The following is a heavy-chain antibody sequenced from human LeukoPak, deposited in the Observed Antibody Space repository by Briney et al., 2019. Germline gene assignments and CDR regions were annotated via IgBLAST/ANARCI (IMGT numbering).Heavy chain of an antibody. D-gene: IGHD6-13*01. V-gene: IGHV4-61*02. J-gene: IGHJ2*01. CDR1: GGSISSGSYY. Sequence: SQTLSLTCTVSGGSISSGSYYWSWIRQPAGKGLEWIGRIYTSGSTNYNPSLKSRVTISVDTSKNQFSLKLSSVTAADTAVYYCARDGGRQQLIRAPHWYFDLWGRGTLVTVSS. CDR2: IYTSGST. CDR3: ARDGGRQQLIRAPHWYFDL.